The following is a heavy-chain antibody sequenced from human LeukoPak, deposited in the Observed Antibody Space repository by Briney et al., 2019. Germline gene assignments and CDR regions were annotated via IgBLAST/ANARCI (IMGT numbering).Heavy chain of an antibody. V-gene: IGHV4-39*07. CDR3: ARDRGVRGARRWYYGMDV. J-gene: IGHJ6*02. CDR2: IYYSGST. D-gene: IGHD3-10*01. CDR1: GGSISSSSYY. Sequence: SETLSLTCTVSGGSISSSSYYWGWIRQPPGKGLEWIGSIYYSGSTYYNPSLKSRVTISVDTSKNQFSLKLSSVTAADTAVYYCARDRGVRGARRWYYGMDVWGQGTTVTVSS.